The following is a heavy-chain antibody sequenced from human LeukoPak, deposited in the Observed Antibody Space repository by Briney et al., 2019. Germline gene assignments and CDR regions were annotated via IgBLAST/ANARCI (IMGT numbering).Heavy chain of an antibody. CDR2: IKQDGSAK. CDR3: GGGGY. J-gene: IGHJ4*02. CDR1: EFSFSRSW. D-gene: IGHD6-25*01. Sequence: PGGSLRLSCAASEFSFSRSWMNWVRQAPGKGLEWVANIKQDGSAKYYVDSVEGRFTISRDNAKNSLYLQMNRLRAEDTAVYYCGGGGYWGQGIQVTVSS. V-gene: IGHV3-7*05.